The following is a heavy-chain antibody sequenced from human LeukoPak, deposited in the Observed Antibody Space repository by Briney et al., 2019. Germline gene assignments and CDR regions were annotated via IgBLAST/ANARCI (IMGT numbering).Heavy chain of an antibody. D-gene: IGHD3/OR15-3a*01. V-gene: IGHV4-4*09. J-gene: IGHJ4*02. CDR1: GDSISSYY. CDR2: IYTSGGT. Sequence: SETLSLTCTVSGDSISSYYWSRIRQPPGKGLEWIGYIYTSGGTNYIPSLKGRVTISIDTSKNQFSLRLTSVTAADTAVYYCARGRGGFWTGLDSWGQGTLVTVSS. CDR3: ARGRGGFWTGLDS.